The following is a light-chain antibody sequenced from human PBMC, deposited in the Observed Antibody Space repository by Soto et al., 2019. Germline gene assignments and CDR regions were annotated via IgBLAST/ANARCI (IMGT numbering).Light chain of an antibody. CDR1: QSISSW. CDR3: QQYNDKWT. CDR2: KAS. V-gene: IGKV1-5*03. J-gene: IGKJ1*01. Sequence: DIQMTQSPSTLSASVGDRVTITCRASQSISSWLAWYRQKPGKAPNLLIYKASSLQSGVPSRFSGSGSGTEFTLTISSLQPDDCGTYYCQQYNDKWTFGQGTKVDIK.